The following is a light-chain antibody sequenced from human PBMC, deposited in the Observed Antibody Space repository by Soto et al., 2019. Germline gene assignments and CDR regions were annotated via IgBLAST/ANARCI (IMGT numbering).Light chain of an antibody. CDR1: QSVSRN. Sequence: EIVMTQSPATLSVSPGERATLSCRASQSVSRNSAWYQQKPGQAPRLLVSGASTRATGIPATFSGSGSGTEFTLTISSLQSEDFAIYYCQQYNGWPLTFGGGTKVEIK. CDR2: GAS. J-gene: IGKJ4*01. CDR3: QQYNGWPLT. V-gene: IGKV3-15*01.